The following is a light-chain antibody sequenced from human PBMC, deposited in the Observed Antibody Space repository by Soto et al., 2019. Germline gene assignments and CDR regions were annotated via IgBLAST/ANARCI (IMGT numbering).Light chain of an antibody. Sequence: EIVFTQSPGTLSLSPGERATLSCRASQSVSSSYLAWYQQKLGQAPRLLIYGASSRATGIPDRFSGSGSGTDFTLTISRLEPEDFAVYYCQQYGSSSWTFGQGTKVDIK. CDR2: GAS. CDR1: QSVSSSY. J-gene: IGKJ1*01. V-gene: IGKV3-20*01. CDR3: QQYGSSSWT.